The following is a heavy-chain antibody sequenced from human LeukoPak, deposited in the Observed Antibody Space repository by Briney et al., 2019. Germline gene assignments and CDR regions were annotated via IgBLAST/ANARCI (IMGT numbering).Heavy chain of an antibody. J-gene: IGHJ4*02. V-gene: IGHV4-34*01. CDR3: ARGNILSGYCFDF. D-gene: IGHD3-9*01. Sequence: SETLSLICAFYGGSITGYYWSWIRQPPGKGLECVGEIHYTGATSFNPYPKSRATISIDTSKNQVSLKLSSVTTADTAVYYCARGNILSGYCFDFWGQGDLVTVSS. CDR1: GGSITGYY. CDR2: IHYTGAT.